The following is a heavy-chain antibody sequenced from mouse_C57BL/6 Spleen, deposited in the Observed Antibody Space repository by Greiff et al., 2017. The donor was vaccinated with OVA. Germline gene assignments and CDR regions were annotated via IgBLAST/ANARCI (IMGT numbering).Heavy chain of an antibody. CDR1: GFTFSSYA. V-gene: IGHV5-4*01. D-gene: IGHD1-1*01. CDR2: ISDGGSYT. CDR3: ARGDYGSSYGYFDV. J-gene: IGHJ1*03. Sequence: EVQGVESGGGLVKPGGSLKLSCAASGFTFSSYAMSWVRQTSEKRLEWVATISDGGSYTYYPDNVKGRFTISRDNAKNNLYLQMSHLKSEDTAMYYCARGDYGSSYGYFDVWGTGTTVTVSS.